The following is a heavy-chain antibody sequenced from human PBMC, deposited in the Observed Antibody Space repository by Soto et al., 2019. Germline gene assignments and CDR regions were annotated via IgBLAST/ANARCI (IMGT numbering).Heavy chain of an antibody. CDR1: GFTFRSHG. J-gene: IGHJ4*02. V-gene: IGHV3-33*01. CDR3: AREGYGGEAPFAC. CDR2: IRYDGSHQ. Sequence: QVKLVESGGGVVQPGRSLRLSCAASGFTFRSHGMHWVRQAPGKGLEWVAVIRYDGSHQYYGDSVKGRFTISRDNSRNTLSLQMNSLRAEDTAIYYCAREGYGGEAPFACWGQGTLVIVSS. D-gene: IGHD2-21*01.